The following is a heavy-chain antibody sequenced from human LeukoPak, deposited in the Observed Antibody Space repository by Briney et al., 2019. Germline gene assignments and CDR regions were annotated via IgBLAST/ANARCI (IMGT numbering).Heavy chain of an antibody. D-gene: IGHD2-15*01. Sequence: ASVKVSCKASGYTFTSLYMHWVRQAPGQGLEWMGIINPSGGRASYAQKFQGRVTMTRDTSTSTVYMELSSLRSEDTAVYYCARNAVVVVPSYYYYYMDVWGKGTTVTISS. CDR3: ARNAVVVVPSYYYYYMDV. V-gene: IGHV1-46*01. J-gene: IGHJ6*03. CDR2: INPSGGRA. CDR1: GYTFTSLY.